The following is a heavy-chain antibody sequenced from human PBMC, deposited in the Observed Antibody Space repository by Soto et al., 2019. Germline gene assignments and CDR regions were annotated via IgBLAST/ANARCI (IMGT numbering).Heavy chain of an antibody. D-gene: IGHD4-17*01. J-gene: IGHJ4*02. CDR3: ARVLSGGDYGDYFDY. CDR1: GYTFTSYG. V-gene: IGHV1-2*02. CDR2: MNPNSGGK. Sequence: ASVKVSCKASGYTFTSYGIRGVGQAPGQGLEGMGWMNPNSGGKKSAQTFLGRVTMTRDTSISTAYMEVSRLRSDDTAVYYCARVLSGGDYGDYFDYWGQGT.